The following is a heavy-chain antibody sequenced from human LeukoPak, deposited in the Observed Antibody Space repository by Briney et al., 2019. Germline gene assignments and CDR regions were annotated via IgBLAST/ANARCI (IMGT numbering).Heavy chain of an antibody. V-gene: IGHV3-48*01. CDR3: ASTPSRGAFDI. CDR1: GFTFSSYS. CDR2: ISSSSSTI. J-gene: IGHJ3*02. Sequence: PGGSLRLXCAASGFTFSSYSMNWVRQAPGKGLEWVSYISSSSSTIYYADSVKGRFTISRDNAKNSLYLQMNSLRAEDTAVYYCASTPSRGAFDIWGQGTMVTVSS.